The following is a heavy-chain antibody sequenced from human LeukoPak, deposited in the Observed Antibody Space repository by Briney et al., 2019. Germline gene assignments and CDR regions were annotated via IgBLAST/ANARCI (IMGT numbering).Heavy chain of an antibody. J-gene: IGHJ4*02. D-gene: IGHD3-22*01. Sequence: ASVKVSCKASGYTFTNYAMHWVRQAPGQRLEWMGWINVANGNTKYSQEFQGRVTITRDTSASTAYMELSSLRSEDMAVYYCARDGGSDYYDNSGYYYWGQGTLVTVSS. V-gene: IGHV1-3*03. CDR2: INVANGNT. CDR1: GYTFTNYA. CDR3: ARDGGSDYYDNSGYYY.